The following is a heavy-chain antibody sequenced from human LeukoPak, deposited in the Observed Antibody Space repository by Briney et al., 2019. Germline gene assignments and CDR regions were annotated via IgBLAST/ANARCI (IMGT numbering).Heavy chain of an antibody. CDR2: INHSGST. J-gene: IGHJ4*02. CDR3: ARSYCSSTSCFPMDY. D-gene: IGHD2-2*01. V-gene: IGHV4-34*01. CDR1: GGSFSGYY. Sequence: TSETLSLTCAVYGGSFSGYYWSWIRQPPGKGLEWIGEINHSGSTNYNPSLKSRVTIPVDTSKNQFSLKLSSVTAADTAVYYCARSYCSSTSCFPMDYWGQGTLVTVSS.